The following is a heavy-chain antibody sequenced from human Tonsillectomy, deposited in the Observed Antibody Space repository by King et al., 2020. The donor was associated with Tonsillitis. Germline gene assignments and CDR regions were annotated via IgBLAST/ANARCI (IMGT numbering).Heavy chain of an antibody. CDR1: GGSISSSSSY. V-gene: IGHV4-39*01. CDR2: IYYSGGS. D-gene: IGHD1-1*01. Sequence: QLVESGPGLVKPSETLSLTCTVSGGSISSSSSYWCWIRQPPGKGLVWIGTIYYSGGSYYNPSLKSRVSISVDTSKNQFALKLSSVTAADTAVYYCARQGYTWGYWGQGTLVTVSS. CDR3: ARQGYTWGY. J-gene: IGHJ4*02.